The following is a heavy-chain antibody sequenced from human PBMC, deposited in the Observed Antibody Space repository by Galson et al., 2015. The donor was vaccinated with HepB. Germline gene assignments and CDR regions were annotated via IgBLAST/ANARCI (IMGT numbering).Heavy chain of an antibody. CDR2: INPNSGGT. D-gene: IGHD6-13*01. Sequence: CKASGYTFTGYYMHWVRQAPGQGLEWMGWINPNSGGTNYAQKFQGWVTMTRDTSTSTVYMELSSLRSEDTAVYYCARALAAAKYYFDYWGQGTLVTVSS. V-gene: IGHV1-2*04. J-gene: IGHJ4*02. CDR3: ARALAAAKYYFDY. CDR1: GYTFTGYY.